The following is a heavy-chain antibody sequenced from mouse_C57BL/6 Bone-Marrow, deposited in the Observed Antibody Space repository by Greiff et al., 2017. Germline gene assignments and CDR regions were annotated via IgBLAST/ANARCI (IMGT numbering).Heavy chain of an antibody. CDR2: IDPETGGT. V-gene: IGHV1-15*01. J-gene: IGHJ2*01. Sequence: QVQLQQSGAELVRPGASVTLSCKASGYTFTDYEMHWVKQTPVHGLEWIGAIDPETGGTAYNQKFKGKAILTADKSSSTAYMELSSLTSEDSAVYYCTREVYGSSVFDYWGQGTTLTVSS. D-gene: IGHD1-1*01. CDR3: TREVYGSSVFDY. CDR1: GYTFTDYE.